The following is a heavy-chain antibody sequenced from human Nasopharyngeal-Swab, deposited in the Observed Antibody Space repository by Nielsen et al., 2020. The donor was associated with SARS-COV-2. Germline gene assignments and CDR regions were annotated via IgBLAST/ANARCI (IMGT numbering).Heavy chain of an antibody. Sequence: GGSLRLSCAASGFTFSNAWMHWVRQAPGKGLEWVGRIKSKSDGGTTDYAAPVKGRFTISRDDSKNTLYLQMNSLKTEDTAVYYCTSSGSYYGVDFFDYWGQGTRVTVSS. CDR1: GFTFSNAW. V-gene: IGHV3-15*01. D-gene: IGHD1-26*01. J-gene: IGHJ4*02. CDR2: IKSKSDGGTT. CDR3: TSSGSYYGVDFFDY.